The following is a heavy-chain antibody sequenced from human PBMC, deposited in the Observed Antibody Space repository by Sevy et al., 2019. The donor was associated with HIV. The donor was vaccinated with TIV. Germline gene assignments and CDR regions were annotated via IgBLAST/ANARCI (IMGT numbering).Heavy chain of an antibody. CDR1: GGTFSSYA. CDR2: IIPIFGTA. CDR3: ARDRCSGGSCTYYYYYGMDV. J-gene: IGHJ6*02. Sequence: ASVKVSCKASGGTFSSYAISWVRQAPGQGLEWMGGIIPIFGTANYAQKFQGRVTITADESTSTAYMELSSLRSEDTAVYYCARDRCSGGSCTYYYYYGMDVWGQGTTVTVSS. D-gene: IGHD2-15*01. V-gene: IGHV1-69*13.